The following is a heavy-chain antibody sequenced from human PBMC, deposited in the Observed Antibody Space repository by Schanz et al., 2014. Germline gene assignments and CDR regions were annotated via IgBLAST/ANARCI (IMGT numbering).Heavy chain of an antibody. J-gene: IGHJ6*02. Sequence: QVQLAQSGGSVVQPGRSLRLSFSGSFFRCSDSFIPFFRHSPGRGLEWVAVISYHGSEKYYADSVKGRFTISRDNSKNTLYLQMNSLESEDTGVYYCATGGISNVRYWFNGLDVWGQGTTVIVS. CDR3: ATGGISNVRYWFNGLDV. CDR2: ISYHGSEK. CDR1: FFRCSDSF. V-gene: IGHV3-30*03. D-gene: IGHD2-15*01.